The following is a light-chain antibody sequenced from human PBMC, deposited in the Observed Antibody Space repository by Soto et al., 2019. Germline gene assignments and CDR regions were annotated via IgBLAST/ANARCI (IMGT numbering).Light chain of an antibody. CDR3: SSYTSSSTYV. Sequence: GSECRSRWQSNTYYCTGTSSDVGGYNYVSWYQQHPGKAPKLMIYDVSNRPSGVSNRFSGSKSGNTASLTISGLQAEDEADYYCSSYTSSSTYVFGTGTKVTVL. V-gene: IGLV2-14*01. CDR1: SSDVGGYNY. CDR2: DVS. J-gene: IGLJ1*01.